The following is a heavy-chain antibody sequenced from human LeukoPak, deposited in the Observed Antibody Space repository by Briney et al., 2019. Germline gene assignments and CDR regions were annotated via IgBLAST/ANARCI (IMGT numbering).Heavy chain of an antibody. V-gene: IGHV4-4*07. D-gene: IGHD2-8*01. CDR2: IYTSGST. CDR1: GGSISSYY. CDR3: ARDLMDPGYFDY. J-gene: IGHJ4*02. Sequence: SETLSLTCTVSGGSISSYYWSWIRQPAGKGLEWIGRIYTSGSTNYNPSLKSRVTMSVDTSKNQLSLKLSSVTAADTAVYYCARDLMDPGYFDYWGQGTLVTVSS.